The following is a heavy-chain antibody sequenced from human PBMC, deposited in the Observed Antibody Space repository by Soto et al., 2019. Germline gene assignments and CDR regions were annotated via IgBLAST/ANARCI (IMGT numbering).Heavy chain of an antibody. CDR2: IYYSGST. J-gene: IGHJ5*02. Sequence: SETLSLTCTVSGGSISSGGYYWSWIRQHPGKGLEWIGYIYYSGSTYYNPSLKSRVTISVDTSKNQFSLKLSSVTAADTAVYYCARGYGDYSYVHSQSRGNWFDPWGQGTLVTVSS. CDR1: GGSISSGGYY. CDR3: ARGYGDYSYVHSQSRGNWFDP. V-gene: IGHV4-31*03. D-gene: IGHD4-17*01.